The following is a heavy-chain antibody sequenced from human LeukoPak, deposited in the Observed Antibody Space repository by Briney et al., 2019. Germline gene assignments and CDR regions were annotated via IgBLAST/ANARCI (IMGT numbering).Heavy chain of an antibody. CDR1: GGSLSSYY. D-gene: IGHD1-7*01. CDR3: ARDLSGTTYFDY. CDR2: IYYSGST. J-gene: IGHJ4*02. Sequence: SETLSLTCTVSGGSLSSYYWSWIRQPPGNGLEWIGYIYYSGSTNYNPSLKSRVTISVDTSKNQFSLKLSSVTAADAAVYYCARDLSGTTYFDYWGQGTLVTVSS. V-gene: IGHV4-59*01.